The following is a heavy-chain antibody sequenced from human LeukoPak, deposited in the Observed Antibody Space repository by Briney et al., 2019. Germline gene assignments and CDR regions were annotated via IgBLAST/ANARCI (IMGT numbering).Heavy chain of an antibody. J-gene: IGHJ4*02. CDR1: RVSIATSSYY. D-gene: IGHD1-7*01. CDR2: IYLSGAT. V-gene: IGHV4-39*01. CDR3: IQNSPGTIDH. Sequence: SETLSLTCIVSRVSIATSSYYWGWIRQPPGKGLECIGNIYLSGATYYNPSLKSRVTTSEDTSKSQFSQRLSTVTAAATVVYYSIQNSPGTIDHWGQGTLVTVSS.